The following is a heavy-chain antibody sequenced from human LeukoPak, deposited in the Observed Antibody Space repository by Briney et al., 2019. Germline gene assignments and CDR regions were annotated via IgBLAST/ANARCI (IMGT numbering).Heavy chain of an antibody. V-gene: IGHV4-34*01. CDR1: GGSFRGSY. D-gene: IGHD2-2*01. J-gene: IGHJ4*02. CDR2: INHSGST. CDR3: ARGRNLIVPAAKYLFDY. Sequence: SETLSLTCAVYGGSFRGSYWSWIRQPPGKGLEWIGEINHSGSTHYNPSLKSRVTLTVDMSKNHFSLKLSSVTAADTAVYYCARGRNLIVPAAKYLFDYWGQGTLVTVSS.